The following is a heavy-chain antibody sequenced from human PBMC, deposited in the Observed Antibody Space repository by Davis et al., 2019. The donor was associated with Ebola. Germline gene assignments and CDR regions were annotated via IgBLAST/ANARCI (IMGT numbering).Heavy chain of an antibody. CDR2: ISGSGGST. D-gene: IGHD1/OR15-1a*01. J-gene: IGHJ3*02. Sequence: PGGSLRLSCAASGLTFSSYAMSWVRQAPGKGLEWVSAISGSGGSTYYADSVKGRFTISRDNSKNTLYLQMNSLRAEDTAVYYCATNPTAPNNAFDIWGQGTMVTVSS. CDR1: GLTFSSYA. V-gene: IGHV3-23*01. CDR3: ATNPTAPNNAFDI.